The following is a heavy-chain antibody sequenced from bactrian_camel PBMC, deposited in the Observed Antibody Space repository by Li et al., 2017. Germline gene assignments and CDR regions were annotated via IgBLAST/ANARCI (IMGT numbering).Heavy chain of an antibody. D-gene: IGHD1*01. V-gene: IGHV3S31*01. Sequence: VQLVESGGGSVQAGGSLRLTCAASGITVSIHAMSWVRQAPGKGLEWVSAIASDVSDTYYIDSVKDRFTISRDNAKNTLYLQLNRLKTDDTAMYYCVTTPNMGWVDDWGQGTQVTVS. CDR3: VTTPNMGWVDD. J-gene: IGHJ4*01. CDR1: GITVSIHA. CDR2: IASDVSDT.